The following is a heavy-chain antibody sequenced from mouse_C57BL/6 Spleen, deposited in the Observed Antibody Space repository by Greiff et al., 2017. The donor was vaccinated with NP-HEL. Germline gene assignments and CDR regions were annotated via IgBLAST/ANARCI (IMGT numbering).Heavy chain of an antibody. CDR3: ARGGSSYGEWFAY. Sequence: QVQLKQSGAELMKPGASVKLSCKATGYTFTGYWIEWVKQRPGHGLEWIGEILPGSGSTNYNEKFKGKATFTADTSSNTAYMQLSRLTTEDSAIYSCARGGSSYGEWFAYWGQGTRVTVSA. CDR1: GYTFTGYW. V-gene: IGHV1-9*01. CDR2: ILPGSGST. J-gene: IGHJ3*01. D-gene: IGHD1-1*01.